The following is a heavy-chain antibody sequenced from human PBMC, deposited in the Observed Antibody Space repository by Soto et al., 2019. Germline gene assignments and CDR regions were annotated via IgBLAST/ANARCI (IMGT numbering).Heavy chain of an antibody. J-gene: IGHJ4*02. CDR3: ARVLAAAGTGY. CDR2: ISSSSSYI. V-gene: IGHV3-21*01. D-gene: IGHD6-13*01. Sequence: EVQLVESGGGLVKPGGSLRLSCAASGFTFSSYSMNWVRQAPGKGLEWVSSISSSSSYIYYADSVKGRFTIPRDNAMSSLYLQMNGLRSEDRAVYYCARVLAAAGTGYWGQGTLVTVSS. CDR1: GFTFSSYS.